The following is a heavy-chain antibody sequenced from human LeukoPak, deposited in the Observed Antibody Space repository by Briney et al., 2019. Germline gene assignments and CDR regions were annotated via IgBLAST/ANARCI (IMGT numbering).Heavy chain of an antibody. V-gene: IGHV4-59*08. D-gene: IGHD3-3*02. Sequence: PSETLSLTCTVSGGSISSYYWTWIRQPPGKGLEWIGYIYYSGGTNYNPSLKSRVTMSIDTSKNQFSLRLRSLTAADTAIYYCGTSDSGSIFGVVISFWGQGTLVTVSS. J-gene: IGHJ4*02. CDR3: GTSDSGSIFGVVISF. CDR2: IYYSGGT. CDR1: GGSISSYY.